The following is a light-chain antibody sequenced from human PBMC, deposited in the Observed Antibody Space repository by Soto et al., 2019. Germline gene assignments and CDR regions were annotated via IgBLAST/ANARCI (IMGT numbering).Light chain of an antibody. V-gene: IGLV2-14*03. Sequence: QSVLTQPASVSGSPGQSITISCTGTSRDVGAYDYVSWYLQYPDKAPQLLIYYVDHRPSGVSSRFSGSKSGNTASLTISGLQAEDEADYYCCSFTSTITYVFGSGTKVTVL. CDR3: CSFTSTITYV. J-gene: IGLJ1*01. CDR1: SRDVGAYDY. CDR2: YVD.